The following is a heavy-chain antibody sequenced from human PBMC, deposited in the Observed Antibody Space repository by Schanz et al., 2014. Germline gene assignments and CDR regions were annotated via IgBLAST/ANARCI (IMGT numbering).Heavy chain of an antibody. CDR2: LSGSGGST. CDR1: GFTFSSYA. V-gene: IGHV3-23*01. Sequence: EVQLLESGGGLVQPGGSLRLSCAASGFTFSSYAMSWVRQAPGKGLEWVSALSGSGGSTYYADSVEGRFTISRDNSKNTLYLQMNSLRAEDTAVVYCARLPVGYGSGIWGGRGPGASGTVSS. D-gene: IGHD3-10*01. J-gene: IGHJ6*01. CDR3: ARLPVGYGSGIWGG.